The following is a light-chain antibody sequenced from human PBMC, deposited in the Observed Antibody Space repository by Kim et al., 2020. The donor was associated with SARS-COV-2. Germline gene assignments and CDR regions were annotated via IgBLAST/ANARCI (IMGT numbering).Light chain of an antibody. Sequence: DIQMTQSPSSLSASVGDRVTITCRASQSVRTYLNWYQQKPGKAPKLLIYAASNLQGGVPSRFSGSGSGTDFTLTISSLQPEDFATYYCQQSHSTPLAFGGVIKVDIK. CDR1: QSVRTY. J-gene: IGKJ4*01. CDR3: QQSHSTPLA. V-gene: IGKV1-39*01. CDR2: AAS.